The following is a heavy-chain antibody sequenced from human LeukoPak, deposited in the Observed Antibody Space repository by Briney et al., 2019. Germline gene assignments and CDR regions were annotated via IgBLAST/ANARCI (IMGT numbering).Heavy chain of an antibody. J-gene: IGHJ4*02. V-gene: IGHV3-21*01. CDR2: ISSSGSYI. Sequence: GGSLRLSCAASGFTFSSYSMNWVRQAPGKGLEWVSSISSSGSYIYYADSVKGRFTISRDNAKNSLYLQMNSLRAEDTAVYYCARGTIFGVVITLFDYWGQGTLSPSPQ. D-gene: IGHD3-3*01. CDR1: GFTFSSYS. CDR3: ARGTIFGVVITLFDY.